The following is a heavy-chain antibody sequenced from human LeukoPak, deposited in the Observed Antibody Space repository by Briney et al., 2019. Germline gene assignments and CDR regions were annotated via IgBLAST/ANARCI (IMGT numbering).Heavy chain of an antibody. Sequence: GGSLRLSCAASGFTFSSYAMSWVRQAPGKGLEWVSAISGSGGSTYYADSVKGRFTISRDNSKNTLYLQMNSLRAEDTAVYYCAKSGDYGDYGESNYFDYWGREPWSPSPQ. CDR3: AKSGDYGDYGESNYFDY. CDR1: GFTFSSYA. V-gene: IGHV3-23*01. D-gene: IGHD4-17*01. CDR2: ISGSGGST. J-gene: IGHJ4*02.